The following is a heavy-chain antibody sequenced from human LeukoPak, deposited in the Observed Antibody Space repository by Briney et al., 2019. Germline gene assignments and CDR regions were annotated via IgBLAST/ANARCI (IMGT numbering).Heavy chain of an antibody. Sequence: PGGSLRLSCAASGFTFSSYGMSWVRQPPGKGLEWIGEINHSGSTNYNPSLKSRVTISVDTSKNQFSLKLSSVTAADTAVYYCASWSRGSYPGDWFDPWGQGTLVTVSS. D-gene: IGHD1-26*01. V-gene: IGHV4-34*01. CDR1: GFTFSSYG. J-gene: IGHJ5*02. CDR3: ASWSRGSYPGDWFDP. CDR2: INHSGST.